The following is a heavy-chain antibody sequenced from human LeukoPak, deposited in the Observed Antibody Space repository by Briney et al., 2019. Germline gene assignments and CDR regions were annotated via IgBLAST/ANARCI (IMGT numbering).Heavy chain of an antibody. D-gene: IGHD6-19*01. CDR2: IYYSGST. CDR3: ARHINVRGWRFDP. Sequence: SETLSLTCTVSGGSISSYYWGWIRQPPGKGLEWIGYIYYSGSTNYNPSLKSRVTISVDTSKNQFSLKLSSVTAADTAVYYCARHINVRGWRFDPWGQGTLVTVSS. CDR1: GGSISSYY. J-gene: IGHJ5*02. V-gene: IGHV4-59*08.